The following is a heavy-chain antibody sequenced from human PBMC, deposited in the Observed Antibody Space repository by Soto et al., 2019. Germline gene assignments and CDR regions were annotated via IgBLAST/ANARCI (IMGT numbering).Heavy chain of an antibody. D-gene: IGHD6-19*01. CDR3: AKEGSRIAVAGRGPDLTDFDY. CDR2: ISGSGGST. CDR1: GFTFSSYA. Sequence: GGSLRLSCAASGFTFSSYAMSWVRQAPGKGLEWVSAISGSGGSTYYADSVKGRFTISRDNSKNTLYLQMNSLRAEETAVYYCAKEGSRIAVAGRGPDLTDFDYWGQGTLVTVSS. J-gene: IGHJ4*02. V-gene: IGHV3-23*01.